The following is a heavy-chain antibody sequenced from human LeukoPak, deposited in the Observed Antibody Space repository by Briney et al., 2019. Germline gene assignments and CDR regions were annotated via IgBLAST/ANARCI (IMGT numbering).Heavy chain of an antibody. D-gene: IGHD3-10*01. CDR1: GFTFSSYG. J-gene: IGHJ4*02. CDR3: AKDLPSTYGSGSYYNDFDY. Sequence: GGSLRLSCAASGFTFSSYGMHWVRLAPGKGLEWVAVISYDGSNKYYADSVKGRFTISRDNSKNTLYLQMNSLRAEDTAVYYCAKDLPSTYGSGSYYNDFDYWGQGTLVTVSS. V-gene: IGHV3-30*18. CDR2: ISYDGSNK.